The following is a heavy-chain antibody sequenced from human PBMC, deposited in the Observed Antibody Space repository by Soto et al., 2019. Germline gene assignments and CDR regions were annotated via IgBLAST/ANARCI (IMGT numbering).Heavy chain of an antibody. Sequence: QVQLQESGPGLVKPSGNLSLTCAVSGGAISSSNWWSWVRQPPVKGLEWIVEIYHSGSTNYNPSLKSRVTISVDKSKHQFSLKLGSVTAADTAVYYCARASLEVTTPLLDYWGQGTLVTVSS. J-gene: IGHJ4*02. D-gene: IGHD4-17*01. CDR3: ARASLEVTTPLLDY. CDR1: GGAISSSNW. CDR2: IYHSGST. V-gene: IGHV4-4*02.